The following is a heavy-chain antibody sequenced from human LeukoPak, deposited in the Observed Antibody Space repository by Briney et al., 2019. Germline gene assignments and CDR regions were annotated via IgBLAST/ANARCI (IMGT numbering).Heavy chain of an antibody. CDR2: IYYSGST. V-gene: IGHV4-59*02. J-gene: IGHJ4*02. Sequence: SETLSLTCTASGGSVSSYYWSWIRQPPGKGLEWIGYIYYSGSTNYNPSLKSRVTISVDASKNQFSLKLSSVTAADTAVYYCARSHSVWTSFDYWGQGPLVSVSS. CDR3: ARSHSVWTSFDY. CDR1: GGSVSSYY. D-gene: IGHD3/OR15-3a*01.